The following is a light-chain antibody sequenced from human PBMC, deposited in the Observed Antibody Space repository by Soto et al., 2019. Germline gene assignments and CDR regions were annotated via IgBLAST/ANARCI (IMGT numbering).Light chain of an antibody. CDR2: MDS. CDR1: NIGSNN. Sequence: SYELTQPLSVSVAPGQTATITCGGNNIGSNNVHWYQQNQDQAAVLVIYMDSNRPSGIPERFSGSNSGNKATLTIIRAQDGDEADYYCQVWDSSTGVFGRGTKLTVL. CDR3: QVWDSSTGV. V-gene: IGLV3-9*01. J-gene: IGLJ2*01.